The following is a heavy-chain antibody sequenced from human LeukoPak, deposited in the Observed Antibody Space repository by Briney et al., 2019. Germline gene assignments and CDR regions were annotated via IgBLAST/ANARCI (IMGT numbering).Heavy chain of an antibody. CDR3: ARDKADMYMFGGVIINNAFDV. CDR1: GFTVSDNY. V-gene: IGHV3-66*01. CDR2: IYTGGGT. D-gene: IGHD3-16*01. J-gene: IGHJ3*01. Sequence: GGSLRLSCGASGFTVSDNYMSWVRQSPGRGLEWVSHIYTGGGTDYADSVKGRFTISRDNSKNTLYLQMNSLTAEDTAVYYCARDKADMYMFGGVIINNAFDVWGQGTMVTVSS.